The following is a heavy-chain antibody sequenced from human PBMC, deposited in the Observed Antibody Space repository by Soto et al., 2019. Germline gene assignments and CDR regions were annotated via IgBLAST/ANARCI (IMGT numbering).Heavy chain of an antibody. Sequence: QVHLVQSGAEEKKAGSSVKVSCKASGDTLTNHAVSWVRQAPGQGLEWMGGITPIYDTTNIAQKFRGRLTFSADESSGTVYMELQSLTSGDPAVYYCAQGHAVMGHYDMSVCGQGTTVIVSS. CDR3: AQGHAVMGHYDMSV. J-gene: IGHJ6*02. D-gene: IGHD2-21*01. V-gene: IGHV1-69*12. CDR2: ITPIYDTT. CDR1: GDTLTNHA.